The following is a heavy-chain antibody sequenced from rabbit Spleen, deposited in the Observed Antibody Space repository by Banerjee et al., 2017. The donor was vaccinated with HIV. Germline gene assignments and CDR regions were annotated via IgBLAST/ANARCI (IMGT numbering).Heavy chain of an antibody. CDR2: IDTNDGDT. Sequence: LEESGGGLVKPGGTLTLTCTVSGFSFSSNWICWVRQAPGKGLEWIACIDTNDGDTDYANWPKGRFTISKTSSTTVTLQMTSLTAADTATYFCARDVAGREDFNLWGQGTLVTVS. CDR1: GFSFSSNW. D-gene: IGHD4-2*01. CDR3: ARDVAGREDFNL. J-gene: IGHJ4*01. V-gene: IGHV1S45*01.